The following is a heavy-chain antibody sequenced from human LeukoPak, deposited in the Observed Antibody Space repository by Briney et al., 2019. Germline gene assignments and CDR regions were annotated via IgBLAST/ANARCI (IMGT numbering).Heavy chain of an antibody. J-gene: IGHJ4*02. Sequence: SETLSLTCAVYGGSFSGYYWSWIRQPPGKGLEWIGEINHSGSTNYNPSLKSRVTILVDTSKNQFSLKLSSVTAADTAVYYCARAYFPGIAAAGTLGYWGQGTLVTVSS. CDR1: GGSFSGYY. CDR3: ARAYFPGIAAAGTLGY. D-gene: IGHD6-13*01. CDR2: INHSGST. V-gene: IGHV4-34*01.